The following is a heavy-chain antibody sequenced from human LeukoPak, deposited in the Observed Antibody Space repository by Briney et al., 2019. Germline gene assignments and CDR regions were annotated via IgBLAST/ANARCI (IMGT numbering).Heavy chain of an antibody. CDR1: GFTFSTYT. Sequence: GGSLRLSCAASGFTFSTYTMNWVRQAPGKGLEWVSCISGSSVYIYYADSLKGRFTISRDNAKNSLYLQMNGLRAEDTAVYYCARVSVAGAVIDAFDIWGQGTRVTVSS. V-gene: IGHV3-21*01. J-gene: IGHJ3*02. CDR2: ISGSSVYI. CDR3: ARVSVAGAVIDAFDI. D-gene: IGHD6-19*01.